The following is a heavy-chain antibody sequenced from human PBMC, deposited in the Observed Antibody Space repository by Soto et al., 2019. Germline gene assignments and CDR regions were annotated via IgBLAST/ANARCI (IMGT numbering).Heavy chain of an antibody. V-gene: IGHV1-69*01. CDR2: IIPIFGTA. J-gene: IGHJ4*02. CDR3: ARALVETLGYCSGGSCYGPFGY. Sequence: QVQLVQSGAEVKKPGSSVKVSCKASGGTFSSYAISWVRQAPGQGLEWMGGIIPIFGTANYAQKFQGRVTITADESTSTAYMELSSLRSEDTAVYYCARALVETLGYCSGGSCYGPFGYWGQGTLVTVSS. D-gene: IGHD2-15*01. CDR1: GGTFSSYA.